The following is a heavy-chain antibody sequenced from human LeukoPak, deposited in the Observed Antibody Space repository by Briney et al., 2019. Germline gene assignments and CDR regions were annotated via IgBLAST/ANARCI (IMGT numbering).Heavy chain of an antibody. CDR1: GYSATSYW. D-gene: IGHD5-12*01. CDR2: IYPGDSDT. V-gene: IGHV5-51*01. J-gene: IGHJ4*02. Sequence: GESLKISCKGSGYSATSYWIGGVRQMPGKGLEWMGIIYPGDSDTRYSPSLQGQVTISADKYISTAYLQWSSRKASDTAMYYCARDGGYDLAYFDYWGQGTLVTVSS. CDR3: ARDGGYDLAYFDY.